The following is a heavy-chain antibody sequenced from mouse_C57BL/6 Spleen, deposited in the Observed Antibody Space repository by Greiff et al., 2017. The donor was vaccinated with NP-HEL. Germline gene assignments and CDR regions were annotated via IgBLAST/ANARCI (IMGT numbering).Heavy chain of an antibody. CDR2: IYPGGGYT. D-gene: IGHD2-4*01. Sequence: QVQLQQSGAELVRPGTSVKMSCKASGYTFTNYWIGWAKQRPGHGLEWIGDIYPGGGYTNYNEKFKGKATLTADKSSSTAYMQFSSLTSEDSAIYYCARRHIYYDYEEGGFDYWGQSTTLTVSS. V-gene: IGHV1-63*01. CDR3: ARRHIYYDYEEGGFDY. J-gene: IGHJ2*01. CDR1: GYTFTNYW.